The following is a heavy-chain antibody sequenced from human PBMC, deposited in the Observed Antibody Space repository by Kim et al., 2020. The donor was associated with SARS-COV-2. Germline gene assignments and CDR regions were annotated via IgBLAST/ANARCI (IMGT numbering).Heavy chain of an antibody. Sequence: GGSLRLSCAASGFTFSTYWMTWVRQAPGKGLEWVANIKQDGSEKYYVDSVKGRFTISRDNAKNSLYLQMNSLRAEDTAVYYCARGRYYDFWSGYYYYYYYYMDVWGKGTTVTVSS. CDR2: IKQDGSEK. V-gene: IGHV3-7*01. CDR1: GFTFSTYW. J-gene: IGHJ6*03. D-gene: IGHD3-3*01. CDR3: ARGRYYDFWSGYYYYYYYYMDV.